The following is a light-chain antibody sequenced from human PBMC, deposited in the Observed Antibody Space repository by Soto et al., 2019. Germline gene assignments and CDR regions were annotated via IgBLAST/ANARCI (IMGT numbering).Light chain of an antibody. CDR3: QQYDTSPWT. CDR1: QSVSSN. V-gene: IGKV3-20*01. CDR2: GTS. J-gene: IGKJ1*01. Sequence: ETVLTQSPGTLSLSPGDRATLSCRASQSVSSNLAWYPQKPGQAPRLLLYGTSTRATGIPARCIGRLSWTDFTLTISRLEPEDFAVYYCQQYDTSPWTFGQGTKMDIK.